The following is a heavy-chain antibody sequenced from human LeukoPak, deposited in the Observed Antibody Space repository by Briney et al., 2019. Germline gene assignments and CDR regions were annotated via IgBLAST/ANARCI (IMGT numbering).Heavy chain of an antibody. V-gene: IGHV4-39*01. D-gene: IGHD5-18*01. Sequence: PSETLSLTCTVSGGSISSSSYYWGWIRQPPGKGLEWIGSIYYSGSTYYIPSLKGRVTISVDTSKNQFSLKLSSVTAADTAVYYCAREYSYGYVDYFDYWGQGTLVTVSS. J-gene: IGHJ4*02. CDR3: AREYSYGYVDYFDY. CDR1: GGSISSSSYY. CDR2: IYYSGST.